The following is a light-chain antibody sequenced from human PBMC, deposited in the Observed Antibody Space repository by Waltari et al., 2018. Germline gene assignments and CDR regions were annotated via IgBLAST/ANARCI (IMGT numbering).Light chain of an antibody. Sequence: ATINCKSSQSVLYSSNNKNYLAWYQQKPGQPPKLLIYWASTRESGVPDRFSGSGSGTDFTLTISSLQAEDVAVYYCQQYYSTPLTFGGGTKVEIK. CDR3: QQYYSTPLT. V-gene: IGKV4-1*01. J-gene: IGKJ4*01. CDR1: QSVLYSSNNKNY. CDR2: WAS.